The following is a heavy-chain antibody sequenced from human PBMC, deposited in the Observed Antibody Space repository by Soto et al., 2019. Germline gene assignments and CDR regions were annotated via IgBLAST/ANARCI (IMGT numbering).Heavy chain of an antibody. CDR2: TYYRSKWYN. Sequence: PSQTLSLTCAMSGNSVSSNSATWSWIRQSQSRGLEWLGRTYYRSKWYNDYAVSVKSRITINPDTSKNQFSLQLNSVTPEDTAVYYCARAPRVKPYSSSSNWFDPWGQGTLVTVSS. CDR3: ARAPRVKPYSSSSNWFDP. J-gene: IGHJ5*02. V-gene: IGHV6-1*01. CDR1: GNSVSSNSAT. D-gene: IGHD6-6*01.